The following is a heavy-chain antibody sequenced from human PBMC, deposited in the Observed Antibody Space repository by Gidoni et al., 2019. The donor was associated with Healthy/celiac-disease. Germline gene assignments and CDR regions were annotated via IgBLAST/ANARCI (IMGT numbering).Heavy chain of an antibody. CDR3: ATTQTPSIAVAGKSRTGQYFDL. CDR1: GFTFSSYS. V-gene: IGHV3-21*01. D-gene: IGHD6-19*01. Sequence: EVQLVESGGGLVKPGGSLRLSCAASGFTFSSYSMNWLRQAPGKGLEWVSSISSSRSYIYYADSVKGRFTISRDNAKNSLYLQMNSLRAEDTAVYYCATTQTPSIAVAGKSRTGQYFDLWGRGTLVTVSS. J-gene: IGHJ2*01. CDR2: ISSSRSYI.